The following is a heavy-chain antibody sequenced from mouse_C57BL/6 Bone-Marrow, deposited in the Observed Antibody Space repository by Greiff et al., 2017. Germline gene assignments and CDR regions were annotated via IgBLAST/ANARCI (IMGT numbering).Heavy chain of an antibody. CDR3: ARPTTVVSNWYFDV. J-gene: IGHJ1*03. CDR2: ILPSIGRT. D-gene: IGHD1-1*01. V-gene: IGHV15-2*01. Sequence: VQLQQSGSELRSPGSSVKLSCKDFDSEVFPIAYMSWVRQKPGHGFEWIGGILPSIGRTIYGEKFEDNATLDADTQSNTAYLELNSLTSEDSAIYYCARPTTVVSNWYFDVWGTGTTDAVSS. CDR1: DSEVFPIAY.